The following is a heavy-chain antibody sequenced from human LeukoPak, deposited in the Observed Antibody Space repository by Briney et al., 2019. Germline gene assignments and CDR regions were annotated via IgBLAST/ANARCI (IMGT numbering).Heavy chain of an antibody. CDR3: ARTPPPPYSGLVDY. J-gene: IGHJ4*02. Sequence: SETLSLTCTVSGGSISSSSYYWGWIRQPPGKGLEWIGSIYYSGSTYYNPSLKSRATISVDTSKNQFSLKLSSVTAADTAVYYCARTPPPPYSGLVDYWGQGTLVTVSS. CDR2: IYYSGST. D-gene: IGHD6-13*01. CDR1: GGSISSSSYY. V-gene: IGHV4-39*01.